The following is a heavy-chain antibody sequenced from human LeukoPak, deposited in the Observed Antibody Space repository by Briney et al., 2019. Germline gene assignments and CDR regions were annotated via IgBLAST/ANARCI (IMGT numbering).Heavy chain of an antibody. CDR3: EREPVTGSVY. CDR2: ISSTGSYI. D-gene: IGHD4-17*01. V-gene: IGHV3-21*01. Sequence: GGSLRLSCAASGFTFSTYSMNWVRQAPGKGLEWVSSISSTGSYIYYADSVKGRFIVSRDNAKNSLYLQMNSLRGEDTAVYYCEREPVTGSVYWGQGNLVTVSS. CDR1: GFTFSTYS. J-gene: IGHJ4*02.